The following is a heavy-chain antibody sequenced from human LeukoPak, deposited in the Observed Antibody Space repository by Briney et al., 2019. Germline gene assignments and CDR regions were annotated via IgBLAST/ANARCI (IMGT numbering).Heavy chain of an antibody. D-gene: IGHD3-22*01. CDR2: IIPIFGTA. CDR3: AREPARTGYYDSSGYYYNY. J-gene: IGHJ4*02. V-gene: IGHV1-69*01. Sequence: ASVKVSCKASGGTFSSYAISWVRQGPGEGLEWMGGIIPIFGTANYAQKFQGRVTITADESTSTAYMELSSLRSEDTAVYYCAREPARTGYYDSSGYYYNYWGQGALVTVSS. CDR1: GGTFSSYA.